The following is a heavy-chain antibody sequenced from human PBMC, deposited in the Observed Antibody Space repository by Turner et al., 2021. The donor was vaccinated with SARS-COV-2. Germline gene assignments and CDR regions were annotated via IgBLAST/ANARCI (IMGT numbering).Heavy chain of an antibody. Sequence: EVQLVESGGGLVQPGGSLRLSCAASGFTFSSYDMHWVRQATGKGLEWVSAIGTAGDTYYPGSVKGRFTISRENAKNSLYLQMNSLRAGDTAVYYCARGHCTGGRCDYYYGMDVWGQGTTVTVSS. CDR1: GFTFSSYD. V-gene: IGHV3-13*04. CDR3: ARGHCTGGRCDYYYGMDV. D-gene: IGHD2-15*01. J-gene: IGHJ6*02. CDR2: IGTAGDT.